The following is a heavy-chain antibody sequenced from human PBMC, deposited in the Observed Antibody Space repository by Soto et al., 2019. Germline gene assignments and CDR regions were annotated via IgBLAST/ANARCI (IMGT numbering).Heavy chain of an antibody. J-gene: IGHJ4*02. D-gene: IGHD1-1*01. CDR1: GFDFSDFH. Sequence: GSLILACLASGFDFSDFHISWVRQAPGKGLEWISYISSSLGHTDYAESVKGRFTISRDNAKRSVFLEMSDLRSDDTAVYYCAANWNFGLNFWGQGTLVTVSS. V-gene: IGHV3-11*03. CDR3: AANWNFGLNF. CDR2: ISSSLGHT.